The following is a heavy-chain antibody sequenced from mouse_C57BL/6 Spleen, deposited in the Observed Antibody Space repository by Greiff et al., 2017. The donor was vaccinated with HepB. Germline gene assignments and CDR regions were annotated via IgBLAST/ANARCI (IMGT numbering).Heavy chain of an antibody. CDR3: AGSYYSNYGDY. V-gene: IGHV1-64*01. D-gene: IGHD2-5*01. Sequence: VQLQQSEAELVKPGASVKLSCKASGYTFTSYWLHWVKQRPGQGLEWIGMIHPNSGSTNYNEKFKSKATLTVDKSSSTAYRQLSSLTSEDSAVYYCAGSYYSNYGDYWGQGTTLTVAS. CDR1: GYTFTSYW. CDR2: IHPNSGST. J-gene: IGHJ2*01.